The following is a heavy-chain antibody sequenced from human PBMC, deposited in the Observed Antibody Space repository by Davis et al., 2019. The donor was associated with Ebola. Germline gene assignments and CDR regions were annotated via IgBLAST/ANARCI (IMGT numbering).Heavy chain of an antibody. D-gene: IGHD2-2*01. V-gene: IGHV3-74*01. Sequence: HTGGSLRLSCAASGFTFSSYWMHWVRQAPGKGLVWVSRINSDGISTSYADSVKGRFTISRDNAKNTLYLQMNSLRAEDTAVYYCARDLHCSSTSCFFYYYYGMDVWGQGTTVTVSS. J-gene: IGHJ6*02. CDR3: ARDLHCSSTSCFFYYYYGMDV. CDR2: INSDGIST. CDR1: GFTFSSYW.